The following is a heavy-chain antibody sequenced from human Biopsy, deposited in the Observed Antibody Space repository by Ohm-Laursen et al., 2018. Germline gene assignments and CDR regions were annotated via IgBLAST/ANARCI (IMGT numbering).Heavy chain of an antibody. D-gene: IGHD3-22*01. Sequence: SLRLSCTASGFTFSNYGVDWVRQAPGKGLEWVAGISYDGSNEYYGDSVKGRFSISRDNSKNTLHLQMNSLRAEDTAVYYCAREWIHDSSDYYSYYFDYWGQGTLVTVSS. CDR2: ISYDGSNE. J-gene: IGHJ4*02. V-gene: IGHV3-33*01. CDR3: AREWIHDSSDYYSYYFDY. CDR1: GFTFSNYG.